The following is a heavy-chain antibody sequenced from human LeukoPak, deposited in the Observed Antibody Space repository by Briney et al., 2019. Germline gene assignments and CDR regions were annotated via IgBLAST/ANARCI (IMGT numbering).Heavy chain of an antibody. CDR3: ARAVPNYYYGMDV. J-gene: IGHJ6*02. Sequence: SETLSLTCTVSAGSISSSNDYWGWIRQPPGKGLEWIGSIHYTGSTYFSPSLQSRIAISVDTSKNQFSLKLSSVTAADTAVYYCARAVPNYYYGMDVWGQGTTVTVSS. CDR1: AGSISSSNDY. D-gene: IGHD2-2*01. CDR2: IHYTGST. V-gene: IGHV4-39*01.